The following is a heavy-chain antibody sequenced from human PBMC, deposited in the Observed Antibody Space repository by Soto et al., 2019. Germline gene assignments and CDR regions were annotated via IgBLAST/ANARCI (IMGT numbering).Heavy chain of an antibody. Sequence: EVQLVESGGGLVKPGGSLRLSCAASGFTFSSYSMNWARQAPGKGLEWVSSISSSNSYIYYADSVKGRFTLSRDNAKNSLYLKMISLRAEDTAVYYCARAGYCTNGECNIRRPGGDYWGQGTLVTVSS. CDR2: ISSSNSYI. CDR1: GFTFSSYS. J-gene: IGHJ4*02. V-gene: IGHV3-21*01. CDR3: ARAGYCTNGECNIRRPGGDY. D-gene: IGHD2-8*01.